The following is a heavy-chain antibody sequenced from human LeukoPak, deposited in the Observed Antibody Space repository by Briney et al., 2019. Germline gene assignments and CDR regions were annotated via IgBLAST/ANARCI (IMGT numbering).Heavy chain of an antibody. CDR2: INHRGST. V-gene: IGHV4-34*01. D-gene: IGHD1/OR15-1a*01. CDR3: AREVLGTWGAGPSRGYYFDY. J-gene: IGHJ4*02. Sequence: SETLSLTCAVSGGSSTGYYSSWIRQPPGKRLEWIGEINHRGSTNYNPSLKSRVTISVDTSKNQFSLKLSSVTAADTAVYYCAREVLGTWGAGPSRGYYFDYWGQGTLVTVSS. CDR1: GGSSTGYY.